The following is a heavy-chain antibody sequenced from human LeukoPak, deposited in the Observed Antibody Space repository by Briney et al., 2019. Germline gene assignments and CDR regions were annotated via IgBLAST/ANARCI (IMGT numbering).Heavy chain of an antibody. V-gene: IGHV3-20*04. Sequence: PGGSLRLSCAASGFTCDDYGMSRVRQAPGKGLEWVAGINWNGGSTGYADSVKGRFTISRDNAKNSLYLQMNSLRAEDTALYYCARASDVCSSTSCYPGAFDIWGQGTMVTVSS. D-gene: IGHD2-2*01. CDR3: ARASDVCSSTSCYPGAFDI. CDR2: INWNGGST. J-gene: IGHJ3*02. CDR1: GFTCDDYG.